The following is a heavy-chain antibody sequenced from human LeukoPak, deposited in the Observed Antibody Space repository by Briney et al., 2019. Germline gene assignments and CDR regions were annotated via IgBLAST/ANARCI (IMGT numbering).Heavy chain of an antibody. V-gene: IGHV1-18*01. D-gene: IGHD5-24*01. Sequence: ASVKVSCKASGYTFTSYGISWVRQAPGQGLEWMGLISAYNGNTNYAQKLQGRVTMTTDTSTSTAYMELRSLRSDDTAVYYCARVQSRYYYYYMDVWGKGTTVTVS. J-gene: IGHJ6*03. CDR3: ARVQSRYYYYYMDV. CDR2: ISAYNGNT. CDR1: GYTFTSYG.